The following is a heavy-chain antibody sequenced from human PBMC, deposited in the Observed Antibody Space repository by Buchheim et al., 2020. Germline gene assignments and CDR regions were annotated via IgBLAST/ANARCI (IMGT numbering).Heavy chain of an antibody. CDR1: GFTFSSDW. D-gene: IGHD2-15*01. CDR3: TRSANFFRGMDV. CDR2: INPGGSDT. Sequence: EERLVESGGGLGQPGGSLRLSCAASGFTFSSDWMHWVRQAPGKGLVWVSRINPGGSDTTYADSVKGRFTISRDNGRNTLYLQMNSLRGEDTAIYYCTRSANFFRGMDVWGQGTT. J-gene: IGHJ6*02. V-gene: IGHV3-74*01.